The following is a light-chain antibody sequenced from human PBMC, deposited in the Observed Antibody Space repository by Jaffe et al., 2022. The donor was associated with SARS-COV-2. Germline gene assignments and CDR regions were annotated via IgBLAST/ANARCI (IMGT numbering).Light chain of an antibody. CDR1: ALPKQY. CDR3: QSADNSDPYPVV. V-gene: IGLV3-25*03. CDR2: KDS. J-gene: IGLJ2*01. Sequence: SYELTQPPSVSVSPGQTARITCSGDALPKQYAYWYQQKPGQAPVLVIYKDSERPSGIPERFSGSSSGTAVTLTISGVQAEDEADYYCQSADNSDPYPVVFGGGTKLTVL.